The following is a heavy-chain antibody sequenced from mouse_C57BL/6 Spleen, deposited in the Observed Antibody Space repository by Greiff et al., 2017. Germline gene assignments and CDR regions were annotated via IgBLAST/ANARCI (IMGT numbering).Heavy chain of an antibody. V-gene: IGHV1-64*01. D-gene: IGHD2-3*01. Sequence: QVQLQQPGAELVKPGASVKLSCKASGYTFTSYWMHWVKQRPGQGLEWIGMIHPNSGSTNYNEKFKSKATLTVDKSSSTAYMQLSSLTSEDSAVYYCADDGYYHYYAMDYWGQGTSVTVSS. CDR2: IHPNSGST. J-gene: IGHJ4*01. CDR1: GYTFTSYW. CDR3: ADDGYYHYYAMDY.